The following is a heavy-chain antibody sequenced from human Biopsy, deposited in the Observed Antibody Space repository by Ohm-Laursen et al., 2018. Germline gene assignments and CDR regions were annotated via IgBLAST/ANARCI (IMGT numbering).Heavy chain of an antibody. CDR1: GFTFSSYE. CDR3: ARDGIVGARFNAFDI. V-gene: IGHV3-48*03. CDR2: ISSSGSTI. J-gene: IGHJ3*02. D-gene: IGHD1-26*01. Sequence: SLRLSCAAPGFTFSSYEMNWVRQAPGKGLEWVSYISSSGSTIYYADSVKGRFTISRDNAKNSRYLQMNSLRAEDTAVYYCARDGIVGARFNAFDIWGQGTMVTVSS.